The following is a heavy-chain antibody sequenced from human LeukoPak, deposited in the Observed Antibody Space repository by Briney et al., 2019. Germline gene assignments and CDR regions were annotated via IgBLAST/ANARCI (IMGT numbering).Heavy chain of an antibody. CDR1: GYTFTGYY. CDR3: ARGDSSSWYFSAFDI. CDR2: INPNSGGT. Sequence: GASVKVSCKASGYTFTGYYMHWVRQAPGQGLEWMGWINPNSGGTNYAQKFQGRVTMARDTSISTAYMELSRLRSDDTAVYYCARGDSSSWYFSAFDIWGQGTMVTVSS. V-gene: IGHV1-2*02. D-gene: IGHD6-13*01. J-gene: IGHJ3*02.